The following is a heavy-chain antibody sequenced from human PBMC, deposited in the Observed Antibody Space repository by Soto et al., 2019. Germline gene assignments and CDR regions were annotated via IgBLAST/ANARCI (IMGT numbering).Heavy chain of an antibody. Sequence: PGGSLRLSCAASGFTFSSYAMSWVRQAQGKGLEWVSSISSSSSYIYYADSVKGRFTISRDNAKNSLYLQMNSLRAEDTAVYYCARDPNPSYYYDSSGPPGAFDIWGQGTMVTVSS. J-gene: IGHJ3*02. CDR3: ARDPNPSYYYDSSGPPGAFDI. D-gene: IGHD3-22*01. CDR1: GFTFSSYA. V-gene: IGHV3-21*01. CDR2: ISSSSSYI.